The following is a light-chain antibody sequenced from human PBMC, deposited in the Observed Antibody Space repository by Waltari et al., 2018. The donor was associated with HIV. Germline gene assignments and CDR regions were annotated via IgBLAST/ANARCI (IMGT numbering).Light chain of an antibody. CDR2: KAS. CDR1: QSISIW. Sequence: DIQMTQSPSTLSASVGDRVTITCRTSQSISIWLAWYQQKPGKAPRLLIYKASTLESGVPSRFGGSGSGTEFILTITSLQPDDFATYYCQHYGDFSWTFGQGTKVEIK. CDR3: QHYGDFSWT. J-gene: IGKJ1*01. V-gene: IGKV1-5*03.